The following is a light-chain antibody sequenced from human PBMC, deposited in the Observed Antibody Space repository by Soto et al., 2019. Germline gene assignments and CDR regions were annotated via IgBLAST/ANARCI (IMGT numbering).Light chain of an antibody. Sequence: EIVFTQSPGTLSLSPGERATLSCRASQSVSSSYLAWYQQKPGQAPRLLMYGASSRATGIPDRFSGSGSGTDFTLTISRLEPEDFAVYYCQQYGSSPKTFGQGTKV. CDR3: QQYGSSPKT. CDR1: QSVSSSY. V-gene: IGKV3-20*01. CDR2: GAS. J-gene: IGKJ1*01.